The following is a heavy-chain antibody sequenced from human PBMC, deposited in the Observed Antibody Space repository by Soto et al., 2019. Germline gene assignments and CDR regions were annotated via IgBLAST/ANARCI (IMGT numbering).Heavy chain of an antibody. Sequence: QVQLQESGPGLVKPSQTLSLTCTVSGGSISSGDYYWSWIRQPPGKGLEWIGYIYYSGSTYYNPSLKSRGTTSVDTSKHQFSLKLSSVTAADTAVYYCARGGVVVVAGNWFDPWGQGTLVTVSS. CDR2: IYYSGST. V-gene: IGHV4-30-4*01. D-gene: IGHD2-15*01. J-gene: IGHJ5*02. CDR1: GGSISSGDYY. CDR3: ARGGVVVVAGNWFDP.